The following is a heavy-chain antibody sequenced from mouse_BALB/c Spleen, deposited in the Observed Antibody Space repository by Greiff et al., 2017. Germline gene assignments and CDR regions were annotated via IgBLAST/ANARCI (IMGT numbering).Heavy chain of an antibody. D-gene: IGHD2-14*01. Sequence: EVQLVESGPGLVKPSQSLSLTCTVTGYSITSDYAWNWIRQFPGNKLEWMGYISYSGSTSYNPSLKSRISITRDTSKNQFFLQLNSVTTEDTATYYCARSGNLRYYYAMDYWGQGTSVTVSS. V-gene: IGHV3-2*02. CDR1: GYSITSDYA. J-gene: IGHJ4*01. CDR3: ARSGNLRYYYAMDY. CDR2: ISYSGST.